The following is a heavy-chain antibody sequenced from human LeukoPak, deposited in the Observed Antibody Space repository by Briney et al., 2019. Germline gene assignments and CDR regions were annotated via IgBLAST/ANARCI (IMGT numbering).Heavy chain of an antibody. Sequence: QPGGSLRLSCAASGFTFSSYWMSWARQAPGKGLEWVANIKQDGSEKYYVDSVKGRFTISRDNAKNSLYLQMSSLRAEDTAVYYCARDPPRGRFPDYWGQGTLVTVSS. CDR3: ARDPPRGRFPDY. D-gene: IGHD3-10*01. CDR2: IKQDGSEK. CDR1: GFTFSSYW. J-gene: IGHJ4*02. V-gene: IGHV3-7*04.